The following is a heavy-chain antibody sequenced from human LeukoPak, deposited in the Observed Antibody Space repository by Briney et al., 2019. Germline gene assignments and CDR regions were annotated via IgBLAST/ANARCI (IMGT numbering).Heavy chain of an antibody. Sequence: GGYLRFSCATSGFSFTDNPMNWDRQAQGKGLEWISNIRTTAEGAKYAYYADSVKGRVTISRDDGKNTLYLHMNSLRDDDTAVYYCATDKRYAFDYWGQGILVTVSS. CDR1: GFSFTDNP. D-gene: IGHD3-9*01. CDR3: ATDKRYAFDY. V-gene: IGHV3-48*02. CDR2: IRTTAEGAKYA. J-gene: IGHJ4*02.